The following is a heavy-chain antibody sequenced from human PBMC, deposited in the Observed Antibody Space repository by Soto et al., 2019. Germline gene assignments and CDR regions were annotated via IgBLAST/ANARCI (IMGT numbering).Heavy chain of an antibody. Sequence: PGGSLRLSCAASGFTFSSYSMNWFRQAPGKGLEWVSSISSSSSYIYYADSVKGRFTISRDNAKNSLYLQMNSLRAEDTAVYYCARDDRGTQPFGYWGQGTLVTVSS. CDR1: GFTFSSYS. J-gene: IGHJ4*02. V-gene: IGHV3-21*01. D-gene: IGHD1-1*01. CDR2: ISSSSSYI. CDR3: ARDDRGTQPFGY.